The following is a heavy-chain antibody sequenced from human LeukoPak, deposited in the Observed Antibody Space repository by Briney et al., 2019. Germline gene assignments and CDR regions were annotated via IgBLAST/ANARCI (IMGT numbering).Heavy chain of an antibody. Sequence: SETLSLTCTVSGGSMSSSSYYWGWIRQPPGKGLEWIGSIYYSESTYQNPSLKSRVTISVDTSKNQFSLKLTSVTAADTAVYYCAGDWRYGDNNWFDPWGQGTLVTVSS. J-gene: IGHJ5*02. CDR2: IYYSEST. V-gene: IGHV4-39*07. CDR3: AGDWRYGDNNWFDP. D-gene: IGHD4-17*01. CDR1: GGSMSSSSYY.